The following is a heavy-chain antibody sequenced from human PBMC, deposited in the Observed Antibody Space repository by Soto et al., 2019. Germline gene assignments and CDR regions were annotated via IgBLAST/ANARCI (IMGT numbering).Heavy chain of an antibody. D-gene: IGHD6-13*01. V-gene: IGHV4-59*01. Sequence: SETLSLTCTVSSGSISNYYWSWIRQPPGKGLEWIGFICYTGSTNYNPSLKSRVTISLDTSKNQFSLKLSYVTPADTAVYYCARVWVIAANIPWLDPWGQGTLVTVSS. CDR2: ICYTGST. J-gene: IGHJ5*02. CDR3: ARVWVIAANIPWLDP. CDR1: SGSISNYY.